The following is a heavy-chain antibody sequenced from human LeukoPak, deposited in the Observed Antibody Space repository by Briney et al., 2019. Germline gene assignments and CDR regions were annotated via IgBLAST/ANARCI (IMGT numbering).Heavy chain of an antibody. V-gene: IGHV3-20*04. CDR2: INWNGGRT. CDR1: GFMSDDYG. CDR3: ARDYDYGYYPRY. D-gene: IGHD4-17*01. J-gene: IGHJ4*02. Sequence: GGSLRLSCAASGFMSDDYGMSWVRQAPGKGLEWVSGINWNGGRTGYADSVKGRFTISRDNAKNSLYLQMNSLRADDTALYYCARDYDYGYYPRYWGQGTLVTVSS.